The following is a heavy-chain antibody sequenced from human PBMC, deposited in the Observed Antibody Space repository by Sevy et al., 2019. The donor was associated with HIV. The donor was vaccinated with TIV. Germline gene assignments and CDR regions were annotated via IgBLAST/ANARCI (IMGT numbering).Heavy chain of an antibody. Sequence: GGSLRLSCAASGFTFSRYGMHWVRQAPGKGLEWVAVISFDGSKKYYGDSVKDRFTISRDNSKNTLYLAMSSLSPEDTAVYYCAKLDYDILTGNPDYWGQGTLVTVSS. J-gene: IGHJ4*02. CDR2: ISFDGSKK. CDR3: AKLDYDILTGNPDY. CDR1: GFTFSRYG. D-gene: IGHD3-9*01. V-gene: IGHV3-30*18.